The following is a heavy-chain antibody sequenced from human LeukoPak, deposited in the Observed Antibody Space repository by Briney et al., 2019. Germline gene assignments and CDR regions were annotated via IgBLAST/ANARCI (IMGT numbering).Heavy chain of an antibody. CDR1: GFTVSTNY. V-gene: IGHV3-53*01. CDR3: ATKFGKLVMDAFDI. D-gene: IGHD3-10*01. Sequence: GGSLILSCAASGFTVSTNYMSWVRQAPGKGLEWVSIIYSGGSTYYADSVKGRFTISRDNSKNTLYLQMNSLRAEDTAVYYCATKFGKLVMDAFDIWGQGTRVTVSS. J-gene: IGHJ3*02. CDR2: IYSGGST.